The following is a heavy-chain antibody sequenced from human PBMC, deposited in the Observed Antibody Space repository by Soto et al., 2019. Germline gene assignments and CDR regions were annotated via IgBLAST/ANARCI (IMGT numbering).Heavy chain of an antibody. J-gene: IGHJ4*02. CDR3: ARAKGRSFFEY. CDR1: GGSISIGGYY. V-gene: IGHV4-31*03. Sequence: TLSLTCTVSGGSISIGGYYWTWILQHPGKELEWIGYIYNSGNTYYNSSLKSRVTISGDTAKHQFSLRVTSVTAADTATYYGARAKGRSFFEYWGQGTVVTVSS. CDR2: IYNSGNT. D-gene: IGHD1-26*01.